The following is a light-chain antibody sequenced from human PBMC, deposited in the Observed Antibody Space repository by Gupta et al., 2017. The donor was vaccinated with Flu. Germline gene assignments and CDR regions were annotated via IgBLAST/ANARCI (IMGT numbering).Light chain of an antibody. J-gene: IGKJ1*01. CDR2: WAS. V-gene: IGKV4-1*01. Sequence: DIVMTQSPDSLAVSLGERATINCKSSQSVLYTSRNKNCLAWYQQKPGQSPKLLIYWASTRQSGVPDRFSGSGSETDFTLTINSLQAEDVAVYYCQQCYSTPPTFGQGTKVEIK. CDR3: QQCYSTPPT. CDR1: QSVLYTSRNKNC.